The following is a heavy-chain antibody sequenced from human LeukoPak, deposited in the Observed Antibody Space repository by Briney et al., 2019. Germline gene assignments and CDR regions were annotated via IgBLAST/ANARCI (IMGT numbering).Heavy chain of an antibody. CDR2: IYSGGST. D-gene: IGHD1-26*01. Sequence: ETLSLTCAVYGGSFSGYYMSWVRQAPGKGLEWVSVIYSGGSTYYADSVKGRFTISRDNSKNTLYLQMNSLRAEDTAVYYCARRGSYYGNYFDYWGQGTLVTVSS. CDR3: ARRGSYYGNYFDY. V-gene: IGHV3-66*04. J-gene: IGHJ4*02. CDR1: GGSFSGYY.